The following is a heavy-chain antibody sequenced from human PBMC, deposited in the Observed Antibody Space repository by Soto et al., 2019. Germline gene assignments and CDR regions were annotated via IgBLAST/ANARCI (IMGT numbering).Heavy chain of an antibody. CDR1: GFSLTTSGVG. CDR2: IYWDDDK. Sequence: QITLKESGPTVVNPTETLTLTCTFSGFSLTTSGVGVGCVRQSPGKAPEWLALIYWDDDKRYSTSLKSRLTTTKDTSKNQVVLTMANVDPADTATYYCAHRVLRTVFGLVTTTAIYFDFWGQGTPVVVSS. CDR3: AHRVLRTVFGLVTTTAIYFDF. D-gene: IGHD3-3*01. V-gene: IGHV2-5*02. J-gene: IGHJ4*02.